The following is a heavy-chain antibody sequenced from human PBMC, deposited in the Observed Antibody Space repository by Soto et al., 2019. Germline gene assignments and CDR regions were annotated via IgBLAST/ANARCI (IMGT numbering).Heavy chain of an antibody. D-gene: IGHD3-10*01. V-gene: IGHV4-31*03. CDR3: ARVGSGDSHNAFDI. CDR1: GGSISSGGYY. J-gene: IGHJ3*02. Sequence: PSETLSLTCTVSGGSISSGGYYWSWIRQHPGKGLEWIGYIYYSGSTYYNPSLKSRVTISVDTSKNQFSLKLSSVTAADTAVYYCARVGSGDSHNAFDIWGQGTMVTVS. CDR2: IYYSGST.